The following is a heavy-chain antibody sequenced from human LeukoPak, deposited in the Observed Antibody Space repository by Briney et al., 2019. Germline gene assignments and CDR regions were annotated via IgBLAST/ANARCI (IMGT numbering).Heavy chain of an antibody. V-gene: IGHV1-2*02. D-gene: IGHD2-2*02. CDR3: ARGAIVVVPAAIGSWFDP. J-gene: IGHJ5*02. Sequence: GASVKVSCKASGYPFTGYYMHWVRQAPGQGLEWMGWINPNSGGTNYAQKFQGRVTMTRDTSISTAYMELSRLRSDDTAVYYCARGAIVVVPAAIGSWFDPWGQGTLVTVSS. CDR2: INPNSGGT. CDR1: GYPFTGYY.